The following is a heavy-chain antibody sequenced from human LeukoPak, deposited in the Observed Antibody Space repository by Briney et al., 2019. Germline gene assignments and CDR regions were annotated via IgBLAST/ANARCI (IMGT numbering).Heavy chain of an antibody. D-gene: IGHD3-22*01. Sequence: ASVKVSCKASGYTFTSYGISWVRQAPGQGLEWMGWISANNGDTDYPPKLQDRVTMTTDTYTSTAYMELRSLRSDDTAVYYCARYYYDSSGYHNYFDYWGQGTLVTVSS. CDR3: ARYYYDSSGYHNYFDY. V-gene: IGHV1-18*01. J-gene: IGHJ4*02. CDR1: GYTFTSYG. CDR2: ISANNGDT.